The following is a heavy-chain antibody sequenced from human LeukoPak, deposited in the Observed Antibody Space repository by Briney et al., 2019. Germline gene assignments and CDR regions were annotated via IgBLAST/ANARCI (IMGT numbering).Heavy chain of an antibody. CDR1: GDSISSYY. CDR3: ARGYSGYDWVFDY. Sequence: SETLSLTCTVSGDSISSYYWSWIRQPPGKGLEWIGYIYYSGSTNYNPSLKSRVTISVDTSRIQFSLRLSSVTAADTAVYYCARGYSGYDWVFDYWGQGTLVTVSS. J-gene: IGHJ4*02. V-gene: IGHV4-59*13. D-gene: IGHD5-12*01. CDR2: IYYSGST.